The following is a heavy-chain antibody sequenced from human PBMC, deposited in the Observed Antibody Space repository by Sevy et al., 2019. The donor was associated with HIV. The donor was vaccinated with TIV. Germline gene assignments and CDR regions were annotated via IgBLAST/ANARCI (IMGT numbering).Heavy chain of an antibody. CDR3: AREGCTKPHDY. CDR1: GFTFSKYS. J-gene: IGHJ4*02. V-gene: IGHV3-23*01. CDR2: LSFGCGEI. D-gene: IGHD2-8*01. Sequence: SLRLSCAASGFTFSKYSMSWVRQPPGKGLEWVSTLSFGCGEINYADSVKGRFTISRDNSKSSVYLQMNNLRPEDTAVYYCAREGCTKPHDYWGQGTLVTVPS.